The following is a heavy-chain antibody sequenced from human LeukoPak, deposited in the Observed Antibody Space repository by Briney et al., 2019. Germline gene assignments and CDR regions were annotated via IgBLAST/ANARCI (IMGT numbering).Heavy chain of an antibody. D-gene: IGHD2/OR15-2a*01. Sequence: GGSLRLSCAASGFTFSSYAMSWVCQAPGKGLEWVSGISGSDGSIIYADSVKGRFTISRENSKNTLYLQMNSLRAEDTAVYYCAKDSAKKYDDYWGQGTLVTVSS. J-gene: IGHJ4*02. V-gene: IGHV3-23*01. CDR3: AKDSAKKYDDY. CDR2: ISGSDGSI. CDR1: GFTFSSYA.